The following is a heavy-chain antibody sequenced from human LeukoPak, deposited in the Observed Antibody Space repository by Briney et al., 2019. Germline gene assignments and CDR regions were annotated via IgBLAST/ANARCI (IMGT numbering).Heavy chain of an antibody. J-gene: IGHJ4*02. V-gene: IGHV4-34*01. CDR1: GGSFSGYY. CDR2: INHSGST. CDR3: ARGKENYDFWGGYLYYFDY. Sequence: SETLSLTCAVYGGSFSGYYWSWIRQPPGKGLEWIGEINHSGSTNYNPSLKSRVTISVDTSKNQFSLKLSSVTAADTAVYYCARGKENYDFWGGYLYYFDYWGQGTLVTVSS. D-gene: IGHD3-3*01.